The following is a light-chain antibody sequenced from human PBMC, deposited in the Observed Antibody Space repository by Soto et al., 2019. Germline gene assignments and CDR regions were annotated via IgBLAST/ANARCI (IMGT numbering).Light chain of an antibody. CDR1: QSISSY. CDR2: AAS. CDR3: QKYDSAPWT. V-gene: IGKV1-27*01. Sequence: DIQMTQSPSSLSASVGDRVTITCRASQSISSYLAWYQQKPAKVPKLLIYAASASQSGVPSRFSGSGSGTHFTLTITSLQPEDVATYYCQKYDSAPWTFGQGTKVEI. J-gene: IGKJ1*01.